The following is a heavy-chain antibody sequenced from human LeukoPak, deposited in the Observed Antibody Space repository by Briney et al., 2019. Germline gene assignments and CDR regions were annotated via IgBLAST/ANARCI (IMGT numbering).Heavy chain of an antibody. V-gene: IGHV1-18*01. CDR3: ARPRRGGYYYMDV. CDR2: ISGYNGHT. Sequence: EASVKVSCKASGYTFSNKGISWVRQAPGQGLEWMGWISGYNGHTKYAQKFQGRVTMTTDTSTSTAYMELTSLTSDHTAVYYCARPRRGGYYYMDVWGKGTTVTVSS. CDR1: GYTFSNKG. D-gene: IGHD3-10*01. J-gene: IGHJ6*03.